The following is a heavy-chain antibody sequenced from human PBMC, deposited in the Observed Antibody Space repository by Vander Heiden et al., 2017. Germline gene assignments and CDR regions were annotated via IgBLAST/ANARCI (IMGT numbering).Heavy chain of an antibody. J-gene: IGHJ4*02. CDR3: AKDDRVAGLDY. CDR2: ISYDVSDK. D-gene: IGHD6-19*01. Sequence: QVQLVESGGGVVQPGRSLRLSCAASGFTFSNDGMHWVRQAPGKGLEWVAFISYDVSDKYYADSVKGRFTISRDNSKNTLYLQMNSLRAEDTAVYYCAKDDRVAGLDYWGQGTLVTVSS. CDR1: GFTFSNDG. V-gene: IGHV3-30*18.